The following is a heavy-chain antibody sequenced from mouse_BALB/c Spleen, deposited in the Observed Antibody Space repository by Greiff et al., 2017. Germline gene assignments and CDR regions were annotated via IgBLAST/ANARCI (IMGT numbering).Heavy chain of an antibody. CDR2: IWTGGGT. J-gene: IGHJ2*01. CDR3: VRDGGSFDY. Sequence: QVQLKESGPGLVAPSQSLSITCTVSGFSLTSYDISWIRQPPGKGLEWLGVIWTGGGTNYNSAFMSRLSISKDNSKSHVFLKMNSLQTDDTAIYYCVRDGGSFDYWGQGTTLTVSS. V-gene: IGHV2-9-2*01. CDR1: GFSLTSYD.